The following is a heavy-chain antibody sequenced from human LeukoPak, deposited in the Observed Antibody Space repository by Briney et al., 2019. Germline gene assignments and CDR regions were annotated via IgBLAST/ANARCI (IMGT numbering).Heavy chain of an antibody. CDR3: ARAFPYYYGSGSYDI. Sequence: GGSLRLSCAASGFTFSDYYMSWIRQAPGKGLEWVSYISSSGSTIYYADSVKGRFTISRDNAKNSLYLQMNSLRAEDAAVYYCARAFPYYYGSGSYDIWGQGTMVTVSS. CDR1: GFTFSDYY. D-gene: IGHD3-10*01. CDR2: ISSSGSTI. V-gene: IGHV3-11*04. J-gene: IGHJ3*02.